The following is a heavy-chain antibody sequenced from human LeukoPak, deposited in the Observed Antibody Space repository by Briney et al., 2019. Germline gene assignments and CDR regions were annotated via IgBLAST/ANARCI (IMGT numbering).Heavy chain of an antibody. CDR2: INPNSGGT. CDR3: ARSIIAAAGPDY. V-gene: IGHV1-2*04. Sequence: ASVKVSCKASGYTFTGYYMHWVRQAPGQGLEWMGWINPNSGGTNYAQKFQGWVTMTRDTSISTAYMELSRLRSDDTAVYYCARSIIAAAGPDYWGQGTLVTVSS. D-gene: IGHD6-13*01. CDR1: GYTFTGYY. J-gene: IGHJ4*02.